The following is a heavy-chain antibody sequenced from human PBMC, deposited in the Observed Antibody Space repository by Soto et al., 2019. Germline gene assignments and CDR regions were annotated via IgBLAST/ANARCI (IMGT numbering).Heavy chain of an antibody. CDR3: ARVPNFVLVPAAIYYYYGMDV. V-gene: IGHV3-7*01. CDR1: GFTFSSYW. D-gene: IGHD2-2*01. Sequence: GGSLRLSCAASGFTFSSYWMSWVRQAPGKGLEWVANIKQDGSEKYYVDSVKGRFTISRDNAKNSLYLQMNSLRAEDTAVYYCARVPNFVLVPAAIYYYYGMDVWGKGTRVTVPS. CDR2: IKQDGSEK. J-gene: IGHJ6*04.